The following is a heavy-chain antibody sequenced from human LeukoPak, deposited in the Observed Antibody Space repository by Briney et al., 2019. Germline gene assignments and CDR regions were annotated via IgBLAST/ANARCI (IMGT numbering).Heavy chain of an antibody. D-gene: IGHD3-22*01. Sequence: GGSLRLSCAASEFTVSNNYMSWVRQAPGKGLEWVANIKQDGSEKYYVDSVKGRFTISRDNAKNSLYLQMNSLRAEDTAVYYCARDRDSSGYYYDYWGQGTLVTVSS. J-gene: IGHJ4*02. CDR1: EFTVSNNY. CDR2: IKQDGSEK. V-gene: IGHV3-7*01. CDR3: ARDRDSSGYYYDY.